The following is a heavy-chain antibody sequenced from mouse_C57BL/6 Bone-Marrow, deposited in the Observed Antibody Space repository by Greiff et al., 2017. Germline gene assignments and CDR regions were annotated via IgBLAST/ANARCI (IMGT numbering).Heavy chain of an antibody. V-gene: IGHV5-17*01. D-gene: IGHD1-1*01. CDR3: ASDSDGSSYDWYFDV. Sequence: EVMLVESGGGLVKPGGSLKLSCAASGFTFSDYGMHWVRQAPEKGLEWVAYISSGSSTIYYADTVKGRFTISRDNAKNTLFLQMTSLRSEDTAIYYCASDSDGSSYDWYFDVWGTATTVTVSS. J-gene: IGHJ1*03. CDR1: GFTFSDYG. CDR2: ISSGSSTI.